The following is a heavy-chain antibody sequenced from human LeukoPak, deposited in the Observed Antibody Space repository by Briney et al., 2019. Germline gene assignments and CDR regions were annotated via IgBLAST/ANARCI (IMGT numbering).Heavy chain of an antibody. CDR3: ARHRGEGSSGSPNWFDP. J-gene: IGHJ5*02. V-gene: IGHV4-39*01. D-gene: IGHD6-19*01. CDR2: IYYSGST. Sequence: SETLSLTCAVYGGSFSSYYWGWIRQPPGKGLEWIGSIYYSGSTYYNPSLKSRVTISVDTSKNQFSLKLSSVTAADTAVYYCARHRGEGSSGSPNWFDPWGQGTLVTVSS. CDR1: GGSFSSYY.